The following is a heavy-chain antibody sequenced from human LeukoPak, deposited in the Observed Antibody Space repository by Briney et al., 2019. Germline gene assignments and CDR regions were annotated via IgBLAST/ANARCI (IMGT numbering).Heavy chain of an antibody. D-gene: IGHD4-17*01. CDR2: ISYDGSNK. J-gene: IGHJ6*02. Sequence: GRSLRLSCAASGFTFSSYGMHWVRQAPGKGLEWVAVISYDGSNKYYADSVKGRFTISRDNSKNTLYLQMNSLRAEDTAVYYCAKAPSNEDGDYEDYYYYGMDVWGQGTTVTVSS. CDR3: AKAPSNEDGDYEDYYYYGMDV. V-gene: IGHV3-30*18. CDR1: GFTFSSYG.